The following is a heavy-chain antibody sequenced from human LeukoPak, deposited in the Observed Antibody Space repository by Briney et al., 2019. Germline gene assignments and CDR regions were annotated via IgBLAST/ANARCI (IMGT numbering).Heavy chain of an antibody. CDR3: ARTTSTAAGTVYFQH. J-gene: IGHJ1*01. D-gene: IGHD6-13*01. V-gene: IGHV4-34*01. CDR1: GGSFSGYY. Sequence: SETLSLTCAVYGGSFSGYYWSWIRQPPGKGLEWIGEINHSGSTNYNPSLKSRVTISVDTSKNQFSLKPSSVTAADTAVYYCARTTSTAAGTVYFQHWGQGTLVTVSS. CDR2: INHSGST.